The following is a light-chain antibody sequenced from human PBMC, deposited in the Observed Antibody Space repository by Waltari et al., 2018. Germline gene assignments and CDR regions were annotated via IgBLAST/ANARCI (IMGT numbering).Light chain of an antibody. CDR1: QSVLYSSNNKNF. CDR2: WAS. V-gene: IGKV4-1*01. Sequence: DIVMTQSPDSLAVSLGERATINCKSSQSVLYSSNNKNFLAWYQQKPGQPPKLLIHWASIRESGVPDRFGGSGSGADFTLPISSLQAEDVAVYYCQQYYSFPLTFGGGTKVEIK. J-gene: IGKJ4*01. CDR3: QQYYSFPLT.